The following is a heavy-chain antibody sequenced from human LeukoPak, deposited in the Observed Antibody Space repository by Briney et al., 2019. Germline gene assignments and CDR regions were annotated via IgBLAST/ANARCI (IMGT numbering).Heavy chain of an antibody. V-gene: IGHV4-59*01. CDR3: AGGQRYCSSTSCYELDY. J-gene: IGHJ4*02. CDR2: IYYSGST. Sequence: PSETLSLTCTVSGGSISSYYWSWIRQPPGKGLEWIGYIYYSGSTNYNPSLKSRVTISVDTSKNQFSLKLSSVTAADTAVYYCAGGQRYCSSTSCYELDYWGQGTLVTVSS. D-gene: IGHD2-2*01. CDR1: GGSISSYY.